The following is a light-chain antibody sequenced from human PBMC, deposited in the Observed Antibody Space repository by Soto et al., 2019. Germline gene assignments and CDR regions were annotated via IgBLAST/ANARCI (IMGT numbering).Light chain of an antibody. CDR3: TSIAGNFNVV. J-gene: IGLJ2*01. CDR2: EVT. V-gene: IGLV2-8*01. CDR1: SSDIGGYNY. Sequence: QSALTQPPSASGSPGQSVTISCTGTSSDIGGYNYVSWYQQPPGKAPKLMIYEVTKRPSGVPDRFSGSKSGNTASLTVSGLQAEDEADYYCTSIAGNFNVVFGGGTKLTVL.